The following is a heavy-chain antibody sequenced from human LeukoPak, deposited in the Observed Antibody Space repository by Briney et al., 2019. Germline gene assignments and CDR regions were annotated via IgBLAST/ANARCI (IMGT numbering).Heavy chain of an antibody. V-gene: IGHV1-69*13. CDR1: GGTFISYA. Sequence: GASVKVSFKASGGTFISYAISWVRQAPGQGLEWMGGIIPIFGTANYAQKFQGRVTITADESTSTAYMELSSLRSEDTAVYYCARGLRYSSGFDYWGQGTLVTVPS. CDR2: IIPIFGTA. J-gene: IGHJ4*02. D-gene: IGHD6-19*01. CDR3: ARGLRYSSGFDY.